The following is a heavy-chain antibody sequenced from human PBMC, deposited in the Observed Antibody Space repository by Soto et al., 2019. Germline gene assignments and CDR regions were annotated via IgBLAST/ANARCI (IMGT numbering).Heavy chain of an antibody. CDR2: IVPILGIA. J-gene: IGHJ3*02. Sequence: SVKVSCKASAGTFSSYCSSWVRQAPGQGLEWMGRIVPILGIANYAQKFQGRVTITADKSTSTAYMELSSLRSEDTAVYYCAREIGPLAYCGGDCSSAFDIWGQGTMVTVSS. V-gene: IGHV1-69*04. CDR3: AREIGPLAYCGGDCSSAFDI. CDR1: AGTFSSYC. D-gene: IGHD2-21*02.